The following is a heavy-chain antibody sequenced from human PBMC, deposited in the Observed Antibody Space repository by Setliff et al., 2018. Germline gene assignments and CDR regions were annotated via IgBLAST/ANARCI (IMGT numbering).Heavy chain of an antibody. J-gene: IGHJ4*02. V-gene: IGHV4-38-2*02. CDR1: GYSISSGYI. D-gene: IGHD2-21*02. CDR3: ARDLGHGGDSDY. Sequence: SETLSLTCTVSGYSISSGYIWGWIRQPPGKGLEWVGNIGHTGSINYNPSLKSRLTISRDTSKNQVSLKWNSVTATDTAVYYCARDLGHGGDSDYWGQGILFTVSS. CDR2: IGHTGSI.